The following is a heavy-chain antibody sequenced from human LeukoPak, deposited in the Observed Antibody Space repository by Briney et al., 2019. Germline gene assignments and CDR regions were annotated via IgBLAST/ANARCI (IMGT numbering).Heavy chain of an antibody. CDR2: IYYSGSP. CDR1: GGSVSSYY. CDR3: ASRPRVVGAMLVDAFDV. Sequence: KPSETLSLTCTVSGGSVSSYYWSWIRQPPGKGLEWIGHIYYSGSPNYNPSLKSRVTISIDTSKNQFSLKLSSVTAADTAVYYCASRPRVVGAMLVDAFDVWGQGTMVTVSS. D-gene: IGHD1-26*01. J-gene: IGHJ3*01. V-gene: IGHV4-59*08.